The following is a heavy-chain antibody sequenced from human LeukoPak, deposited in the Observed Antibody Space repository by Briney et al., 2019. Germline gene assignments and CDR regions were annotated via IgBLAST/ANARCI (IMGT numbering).Heavy chain of an antibody. D-gene: IGHD3-10*02. CDR1: GYPFRSCD. V-gene: IGHV3-48*03. CDR3: AELGITMIGGV. CDR2: IRSSGSTI. Sequence: GGSLRLLCAAWGYPFRSCDVNWAREAPGKGLEGVSYIRSSGSTIYYADSVKGRFTISRDNAKNSLYLQMNSLRAEDTAVYYCAELGITMIGGVWGKGTTVTISS. J-gene: IGHJ6*04.